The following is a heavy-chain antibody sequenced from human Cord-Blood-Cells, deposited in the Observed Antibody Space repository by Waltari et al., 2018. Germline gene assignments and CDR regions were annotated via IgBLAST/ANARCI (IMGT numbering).Heavy chain of an antibody. CDR1: GFTASSNY. D-gene: IGHD7-27*01. Sequence: EVQLVESGGGLIQPGGSLRLSCAASGFTASSNYMSGVRQAPGKGLEWVSVIYSGGSTYYADSVKGRFTISRDNSKNTLYLQMNSLRAEDTAVYYCARTSNWARGDYWGQGTLVTVSS. V-gene: IGHV3-53*01. CDR2: IYSGGST. J-gene: IGHJ4*02. CDR3: ARTSNWARGDY.